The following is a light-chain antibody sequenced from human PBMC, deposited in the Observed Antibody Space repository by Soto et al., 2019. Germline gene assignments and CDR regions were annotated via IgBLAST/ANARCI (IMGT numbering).Light chain of an antibody. J-gene: IGLJ2*01. V-gene: IGLV1-51*01. CDR2: DSN. CDR1: SSNIGNNY. Sequence: QSVLTQPPSVSAAPGQKVTISCSGSSSNIGNNYVSWYQQLPGTAPKLLIYDSNMRPSGIPDRFSGSKSGTSATLGITGLQTGDEAGYYCGSWDTSLSAWVFGGGTKLTVL. CDR3: GSWDTSLSAWV.